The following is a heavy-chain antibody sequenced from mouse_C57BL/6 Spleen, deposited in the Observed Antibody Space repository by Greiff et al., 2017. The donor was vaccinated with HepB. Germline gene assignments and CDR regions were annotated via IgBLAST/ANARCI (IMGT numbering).Heavy chain of an antibody. CDR2: ISYDGSN. J-gene: IGHJ2*01. Sequence: EVQLVESGPGLVKPSQSLSLTCSVTGYSITSGYYWNWIRQFPGNKLEWMGYISYDGSNNYNPSLKNRISITRDTSKNQFFLKLNSVTTEDTATYYCARRGIIYYYGSSYDFDYWGQGTTLTVSS. V-gene: IGHV3-6*01. CDR3: ARRGIIYYYGSSYDFDY. D-gene: IGHD1-1*01. CDR1: GYSITSGYY.